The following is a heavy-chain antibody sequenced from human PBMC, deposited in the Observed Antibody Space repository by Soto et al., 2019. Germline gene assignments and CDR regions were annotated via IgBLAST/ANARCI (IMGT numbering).Heavy chain of an antibody. D-gene: IGHD2-2*01. CDR3: ARIVVIPAAPDYYNYYGVDV. Sequence: SETLSLTCTVSCGSISSSSYYWGCIRQPPGKGLEWIGSIYYSGSTYYNPSLKSRVTISVDTSKNQFSLKLSSVTAADTAVYYCARIVVIPAAPDYYNYYGVDVWGQGTTVTVSS. J-gene: IGHJ6*02. CDR2: IYYSGST. CDR1: CGSISSSSYY. V-gene: IGHV4-39*01.